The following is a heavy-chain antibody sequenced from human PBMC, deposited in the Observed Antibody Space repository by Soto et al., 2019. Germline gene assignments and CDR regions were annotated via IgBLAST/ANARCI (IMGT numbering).Heavy chain of an antibody. CDR3: AKGGYNINSHLDC. V-gene: IGHV3-23*01. D-gene: IGHD1-20*01. CDR1: GFTFSSYT. Sequence: EVQLLESGGGLVQPGGSLRLSCAASGFTFSSYTMTWVRQAPGKGLEWVSVVIGGAGSIYYADSVKGRFTISRDNSKNTLYLHMSSLTAEDTAIYYFAKGGYNINSHLDCWGQGTLVTVSS. J-gene: IGHJ4*02. CDR2: VIGGAGSI.